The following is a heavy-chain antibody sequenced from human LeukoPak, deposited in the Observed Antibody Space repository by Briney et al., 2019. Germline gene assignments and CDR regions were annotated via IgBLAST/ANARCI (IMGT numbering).Heavy chain of an antibody. D-gene: IGHD5-24*01. CDR1: GFTFTNNW. Sequence: GGSLRLSRAASGFTFTNNWMTWFRQAPVEGLEWVANVNEDGSEKNYVDSVKGRFTISRDNAKNSVYLQMNNLRVEETAVYYCARGRGWIDPWGQGTLVTVSS. V-gene: IGHV3-7*01. J-gene: IGHJ5*02. CDR3: ARGRGWIDP. CDR2: VNEDGSEK.